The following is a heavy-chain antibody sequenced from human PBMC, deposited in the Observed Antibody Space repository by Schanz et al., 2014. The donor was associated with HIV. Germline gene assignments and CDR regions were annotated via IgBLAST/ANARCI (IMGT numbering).Heavy chain of an antibody. CDR1: GGSISSYY. Sequence: QVQLQESGPGLVKPSETLSLTCTVSGGSISSYYWSWIRQPPGKGLEWIGYIYYSGSTNYNPSLKSRVAISVDTSKNQFSLKLTSVTAADTAVFYCARGRNYDILTGYGYYFDYWGQGTLVTVSS. CDR3: ARGRNYDILTGYGYYFDY. CDR2: IYYSGST. V-gene: IGHV4-59*01. D-gene: IGHD3-9*01. J-gene: IGHJ4*02.